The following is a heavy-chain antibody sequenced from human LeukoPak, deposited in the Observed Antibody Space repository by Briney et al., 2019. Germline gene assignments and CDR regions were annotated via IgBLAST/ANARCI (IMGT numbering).Heavy chain of an antibody. D-gene: IGHD4-17*01. CDR3: ARQGSYGDYMLVDY. J-gene: IGHJ4*02. V-gene: IGHV4-4*07. Sequence: SETLSLTCTVSGGSISSYYWSWIRQPAGKGPEWIGRIYTSGSTNYNPSLKSRVTMSVDMSKNQFSLKLSSVTAADTAVYYCARQGSYGDYMLVDYWGQGTRVTVSS. CDR1: GGSISSYY. CDR2: IYTSGST.